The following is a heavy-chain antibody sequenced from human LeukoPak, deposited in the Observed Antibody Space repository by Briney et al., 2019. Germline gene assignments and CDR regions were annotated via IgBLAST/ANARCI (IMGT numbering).Heavy chain of an antibody. J-gene: IGHJ6*02. V-gene: IGHV1-69*04. CDR1: GGTFSSFA. CDR3: ASLGGDMDLDTFDYYYSGMDL. Sequence: SVKVSCKTSGGTFSSFAVSWVRQAPGQGLEWMGRIIPILKIAKYAQKFQGRVTITADTATTTAYMELTSLRSEDTAVYYCASLGGDMDLDTFDYYYSGMDLWGQGTTVTVSS. D-gene: IGHD2-21*02. CDR2: IIPILKIA.